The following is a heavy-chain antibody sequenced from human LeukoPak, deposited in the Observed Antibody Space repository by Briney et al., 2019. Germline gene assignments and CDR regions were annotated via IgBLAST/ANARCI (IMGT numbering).Heavy chain of an antibody. CDR3: ASAGHIRGASAHYFDY. J-gene: IGHJ4*02. CDR1: GGSISSYY. V-gene: IGHV4-59*01. Sequence: KPSETLSLTCTVSGGSISSYYWSWIRQPPGKGLEWIGYIYYSGSTNYNPSLKGRVTISVDMSKNQFSLKLSSVTAADTAVYYCASAGHIRGASAHYFDYWGQGTLVTVSS. CDR2: IYYSGST. D-gene: IGHD3-10*01.